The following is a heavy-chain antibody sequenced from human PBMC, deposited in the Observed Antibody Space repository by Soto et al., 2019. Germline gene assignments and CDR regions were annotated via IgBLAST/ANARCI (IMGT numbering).Heavy chain of an antibody. Sequence: QVQLVQSGAEVKKPGSSVKVSCKASGGTFTGNPISWVRQAPGRGLEWMGGLIPMFGTPNYAQKFQGRVTITADESTTTAYMELNSLRSEDTAVYYCARENSIASLSYYYGMEVWGQGTTVTVSS. D-gene: IGHD6-6*01. CDR3: ARENSIASLSYYYGMEV. CDR2: LIPMFGTP. V-gene: IGHV1-69*01. CDR1: GGTFTGNP. J-gene: IGHJ6*02.